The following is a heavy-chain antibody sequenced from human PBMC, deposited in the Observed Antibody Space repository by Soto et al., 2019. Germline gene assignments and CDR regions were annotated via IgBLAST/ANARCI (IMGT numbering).Heavy chain of an antibody. Sequence: PSETLSLTCAVSGGSISSSNWWSWVRRPPGKGLEWIGEIYHSGSTNYNPSLKSRVTISVDTSKNQFSLNLSSVSAADTAVYYCAREGSNIYHRLRFFDYWGQGTLVTVSS. CDR2: IYHSGST. J-gene: IGHJ4*02. D-gene: IGHD1-26*01. CDR1: GGSISSSNW. V-gene: IGHV4-4*02. CDR3: AREGSNIYHRLRFFDY.